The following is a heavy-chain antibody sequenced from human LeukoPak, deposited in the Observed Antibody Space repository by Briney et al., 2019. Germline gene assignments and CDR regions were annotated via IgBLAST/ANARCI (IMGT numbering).Heavy chain of an antibody. Sequence: SETLSLTCAVYGGSFSGYYWSWIRQPPGKGLEWIGEINHSGSTNYNPSLKSRVTISVDTSKNQFSLKLSSVTAADTAVYYCARLHKGSTGPYYYYYYMDVWGKGTTVTISS. V-gene: IGHV4-34*01. CDR2: INHSGST. D-gene: IGHD3-10*01. J-gene: IGHJ6*03. CDR1: GGSFSGYY. CDR3: ARLHKGSTGPYYYYYYMDV.